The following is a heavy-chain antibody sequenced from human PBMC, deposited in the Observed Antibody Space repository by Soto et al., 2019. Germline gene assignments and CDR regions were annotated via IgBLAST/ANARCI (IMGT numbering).Heavy chain of an antibody. CDR1: GFTFSNYA. Sequence: EVQLLESGGGLVQPGGSLRLSCAASGFTFSNYAVTWVRQAPGKGLEWVSTISGSGGSTYYADSVKGRFTISRDNSKKTLYLEMNSVRDEDTAVYYCAKDQGSSWYEIDYWGQGTLVTVSS. V-gene: IGHV3-23*01. D-gene: IGHD6-13*01. CDR3: AKDQGSSWYEIDY. CDR2: ISGSGGST. J-gene: IGHJ4*02.